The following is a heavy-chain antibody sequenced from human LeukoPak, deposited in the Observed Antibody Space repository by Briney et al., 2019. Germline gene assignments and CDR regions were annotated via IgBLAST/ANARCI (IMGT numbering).Heavy chain of an antibody. CDR3: ARETYNGRYYYFDY. V-gene: IGHV1-2*06. CDR1: GYTFIDYY. J-gene: IGHJ4*02. Sequence: ASVKVSCKASGYTFIDYYIHWVRQAPGQGLEWMGRINPKSGGTNHAQKFQGRVTMTRDTSISTAYMELSSLRFDDTAVYFCARETYNGRYYYFDYWGQGTLVTVSS. D-gene: IGHD1-26*01. CDR2: INPKSGGT.